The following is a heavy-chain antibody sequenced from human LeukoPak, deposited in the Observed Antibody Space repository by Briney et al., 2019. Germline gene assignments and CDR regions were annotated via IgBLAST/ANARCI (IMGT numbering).Heavy chain of an antibody. CDR1: GGTFSSYA. D-gene: IGHD5-12*01. CDR3: ARSGDLYSGYENYYYYYYMDV. V-gene: IGHV1-69*06. J-gene: IGHJ6*03. Sequence: SVKVSCKASGGTFSSYAISWVRQAPGQGLEWVGGIIPIFGTANYAQKFQGRVTITADKSTSTAYMELSSLRSEDTAVYYCARSGDLYSGYENYYYYYYMDVWGKGTTVTVSS. CDR2: IIPIFGTA.